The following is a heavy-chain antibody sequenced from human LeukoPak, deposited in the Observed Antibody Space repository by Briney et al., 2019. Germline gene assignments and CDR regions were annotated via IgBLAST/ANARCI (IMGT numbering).Heavy chain of an antibody. D-gene: IGHD3-22*01. Sequence: TGGSLRLSCAASGFTFDDYAMYWVRQAPGKGLEWVSGISWNSGSIGYADSVKGRFTISRDNAKNSLYLQMNSLRAEDTALYYCAMSRHYYDSSGYPADYWGQGTLVTVSS. CDR2: ISWNSGSI. CDR3: AMSRHYYDSSGYPADY. V-gene: IGHV3-9*01. CDR1: GFTFDDYA. J-gene: IGHJ4*02.